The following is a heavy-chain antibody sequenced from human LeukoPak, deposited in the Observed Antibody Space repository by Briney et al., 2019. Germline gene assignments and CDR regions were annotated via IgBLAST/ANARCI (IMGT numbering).Heavy chain of an antibody. J-gene: IGHJ3*02. CDR1: GFTFSSYG. CDR2: ISYDGSNK. CDR3: AKALTYYYDSSGPGGAFDI. D-gene: IGHD3-22*01. V-gene: IGHV3-30*18. Sequence: GGSPRLSCAASGFTFSSYGMHWVRQAPGKGLEWVAVISYDGSNKYYADSVKGRFTISRDNSKNTLYLQMNSLRAEDTAVYYCAKALTYYYDSSGPGGAFDIWGQGTMVTVSS.